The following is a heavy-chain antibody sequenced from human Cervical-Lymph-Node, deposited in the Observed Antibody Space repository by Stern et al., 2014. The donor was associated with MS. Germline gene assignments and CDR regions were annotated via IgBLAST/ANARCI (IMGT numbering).Heavy chain of an antibody. CDR2: ILTIFGTA. CDR1: GGTFSSYA. D-gene: IGHD1-26*01. V-gene: IGHV1-69*01. CDR3: ASPPGESGSYYYYYGMDV. Sequence: QLVQSGAEVKKPGSSVKVSCKASGGTFSSYAISWVRQAPGQGLEWMGGILTIFGTANYAQKFQGRVTITADESTSTAYMELSSLRSEDTAVYYCASPPGESGSYYYYYGMDVWGQGTTVTVSS. J-gene: IGHJ6*02.